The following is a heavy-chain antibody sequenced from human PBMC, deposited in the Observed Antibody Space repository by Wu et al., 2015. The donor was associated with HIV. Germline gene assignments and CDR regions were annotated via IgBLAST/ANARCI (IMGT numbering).Heavy chain of an antibody. V-gene: IGHV1-2*02. CDR2: INPNRGGT. Sequence: QVQLVQSGAEVKKPGSSVKVSCKASGGTFSSYAISWVRQAPRQGLEWMGWINPNRGGTKYAQKFQGRVTMTRDTAVNTAYMELSSLTSDDTAVYYCARLQSLHGLYSNADYWGQGTQVTVSS. CDR1: GGTFSSYA. J-gene: IGHJ4*02. D-gene: IGHD2-8*01. CDR3: ARLQSLHGLYSNADY.